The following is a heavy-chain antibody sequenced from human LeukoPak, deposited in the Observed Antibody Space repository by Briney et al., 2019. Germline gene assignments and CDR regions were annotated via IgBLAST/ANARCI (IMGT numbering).Heavy chain of an antibody. CDR2: INHSGST. J-gene: IGHJ4*02. D-gene: IGHD5-24*01. CDR3: ARGSNGYNYDY. CDR1: GGSFSGYY. Sequence: SETLSLTCAVYGGSFSGYYWSWIRQPPGKGLEWIGDINHSGSTNYNPSLKSRVTISVDTSKNQFSLKPSSVTAADTAVYYCARGSNGYNYDYWGQGTLVTVSS. V-gene: IGHV4-34*01.